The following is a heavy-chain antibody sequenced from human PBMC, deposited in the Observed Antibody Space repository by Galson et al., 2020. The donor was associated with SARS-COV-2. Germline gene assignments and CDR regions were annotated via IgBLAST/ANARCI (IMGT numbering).Heavy chain of an antibody. CDR2: ISYDGSNK. CDR3: ARHYDSYDAFDI. D-gene: IGHD3-22*01. V-gene: IGHV3-30*03. CDR1: GFTFSSYG. J-gene: IGHJ3*02. Sequence: GESLKISCAASGFTFSSYGMHWVRQAPGKGLEWVAVISYDGSNKYYADSVKGRFTISRDNSKNTLYLQMNSLRAEDTAVYYCARHYDSYDAFDIWGQGTMVTVSS.